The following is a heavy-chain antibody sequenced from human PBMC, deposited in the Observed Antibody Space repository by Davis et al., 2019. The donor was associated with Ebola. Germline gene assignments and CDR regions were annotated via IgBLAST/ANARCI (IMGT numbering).Heavy chain of an antibody. D-gene: IGHD3-3*01. Sequence: GESLKISCAASGFTFSNYYMYWIRQAPGKGLEWVSHISSSSTSIYYADSVKGRFTISRDNAKKSLFLQMNSLRAEDTAVYYCARAPFTIFGVATYYHYYAMDVWGQGTTVTVSS. CDR2: ISSSSTSI. CDR1: GFTFSNYY. V-gene: IGHV3-11*04. J-gene: IGHJ6*02. CDR3: ARAPFTIFGVATYYHYYAMDV.